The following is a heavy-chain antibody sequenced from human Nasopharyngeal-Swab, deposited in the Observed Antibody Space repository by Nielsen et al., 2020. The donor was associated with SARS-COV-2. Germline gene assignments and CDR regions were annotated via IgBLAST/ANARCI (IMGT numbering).Heavy chain of an antibody. J-gene: IGHJ4*02. D-gene: IGHD5-18*01. Sequence: WIRQPEGKGLEWIGNIHYSENTNYNPSLKSRVTMSVDTSTDQFSLKLRSVTAADTAVYYCARDRGYSYGDPLSYFDYWGQGTLVTVSS. CDR3: ARDRGYSYGDPLSYFDY. V-gene: IGHV4-59*01. CDR2: IHYSENT.